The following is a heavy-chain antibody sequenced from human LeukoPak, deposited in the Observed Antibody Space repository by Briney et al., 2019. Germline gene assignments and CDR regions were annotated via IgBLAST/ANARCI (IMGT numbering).Heavy chain of an antibody. V-gene: IGHV1-58*01. CDR2: IVVGSGNT. CDR3: AATRDPPIYYYYYMDV. Sequence: GASVKVSCKASGFTFTSSAVQWVRQARGQRLEWIGWIVVGSGNTNYAQKFQERVTITRDMSTSTAYMELSSLRSEDTAVYYCAATRDPPIYYYYYMDVRGKGTTVTVSS. J-gene: IGHJ6*03. CDR1: GFTFTSSA.